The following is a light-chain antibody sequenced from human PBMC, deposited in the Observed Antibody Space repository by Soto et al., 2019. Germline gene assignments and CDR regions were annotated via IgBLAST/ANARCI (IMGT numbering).Light chain of an antibody. V-gene: IGLV2-14*01. Sequence: QSVLTQPASVSGSPGQSITISCTGTSSDVGGYNYVSWYQQHPGKAPKLMIYEVSNRPSGVSNRFSGSMSGNTASLTISGLQAEDEADYYCSSYTSSSTRVFGGGTKVTVL. CDR2: EVS. J-gene: IGLJ3*02. CDR3: SSYTSSSTRV. CDR1: SSDVGGYNY.